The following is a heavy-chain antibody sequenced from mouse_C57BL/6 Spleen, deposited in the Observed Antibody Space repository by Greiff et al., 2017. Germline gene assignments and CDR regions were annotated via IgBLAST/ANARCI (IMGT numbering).Heavy chain of an antibody. J-gene: IGHJ2*01. V-gene: IGHV1-7*01. D-gene: IGHD2-5*01. CDR1: GYTFTSYW. Sequence: QVQLQQSGAELVRPGASVKLSCKASGYTFTSYWMHWVKQRPGQGLEWIGNISPTSCYTNYNHKFKDKATLTADKSSSTAYMQLSSLTSEDSAVYYCAKDDSNPCFDYWGQGTTLTVSS. CDR2: ISPTSCYT. CDR3: AKDDSNPCFDY.